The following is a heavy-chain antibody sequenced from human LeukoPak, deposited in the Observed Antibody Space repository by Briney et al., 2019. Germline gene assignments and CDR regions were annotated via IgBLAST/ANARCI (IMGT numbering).Heavy chain of an antibody. J-gene: IGHJ4*02. Sequence: ASVKVSCKASGYTFTGYYMHWVRQAPGQGLEWMRRINPNSGGTNYAQKFQGRVTMTRDTSISTAYMELSRLRSDDTAVYYCARDRLGSGWSRVDYWGQGTLVTVSS. CDR1: GYTFTGYY. CDR3: ARDRLGSGWSRVDY. V-gene: IGHV1-2*06. CDR2: INPNSGGT. D-gene: IGHD6-19*01.